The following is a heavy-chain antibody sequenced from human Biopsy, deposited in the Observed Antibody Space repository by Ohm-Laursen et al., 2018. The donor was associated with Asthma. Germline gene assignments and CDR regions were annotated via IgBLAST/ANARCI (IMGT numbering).Heavy chain of an antibody. D-gene: IGHD3-9*01. Sequence: SVKVSCNASGYTFIHFAIHWVRQAPGQRLEWMGWINAGDGNTKYSQKFQGRVTITRDTSASTAYMDLSSLRSEDTAVYYCARTYFDFLTGQVHDAFAMWGQGAMVTVSS. V-gene: IGHV1-3*01. CDR1: GYTFIHFA. J-gene: IGHJ3*02. CDR2: INAGDGNT. CDR3: ARTYFDFLTGQVHDAFAM.